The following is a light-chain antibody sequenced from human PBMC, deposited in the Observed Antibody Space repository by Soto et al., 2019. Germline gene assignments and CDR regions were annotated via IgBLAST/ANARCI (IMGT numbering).Light chain of an antibody. CDR3: QQRSNWPPIT. Sequence: EVVLTQSPGTLSLSPGESATLSCMASQSVSSYLAWYQQKPGQAPTLLIYDAYTRATGIPPRFSGSGSGADFTLPTSSLEPADFAVYYCQQRSNWPPITFGKGTRLEIK. CDR1: QSVSSY. J-gene: IGKJ5*01. CDR2: DAY. V-gene: IGKV3-11*01.